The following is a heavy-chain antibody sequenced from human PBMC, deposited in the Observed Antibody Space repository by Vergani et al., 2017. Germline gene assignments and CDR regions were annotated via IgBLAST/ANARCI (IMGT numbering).Heavy chain of an antibody. J-gene: IGHJ6*02. Sequence: QVQLVESGGGVVQPGRSLRLSCAASGFTFSSYGMHWVRQAPGKGLEWVAVIWYDGSNKYYADSVKGRLTISRDNSKNTLYLQMNSLRAEDTAVYYCARGLTSWGSIGYYYYGMDVWGQGTTVTVS. CDR1: GFTFSSYG. D-gene: IGHD3-16*01. CDR3: ARGLTSWGSIGYYYYGMDV. V-gene: IGHV3-33*01. CDR2: IWYDGSNK.